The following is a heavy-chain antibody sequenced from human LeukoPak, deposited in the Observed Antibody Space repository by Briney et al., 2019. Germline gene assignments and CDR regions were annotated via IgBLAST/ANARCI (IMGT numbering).Heavy chain of an antibody. J-gene: IGHJ4*02. V-gene: IGHV4-31*03. CDR2: IYYSGRT. CDR1: GGSISSGGHY. D-gene: IGHD3-16*02. Sequence: SQTLSLTCTVSGGSISSGGHYWSWIRQHPGKGLEWIGYIYYSGRTYYNPSLKSRVTMSVDTSKTQFSLKLSSVTAADTAVYYCARASRLGELSLGYWGQGTLVTVSS. CDR3: ARASRLGELSLGY.